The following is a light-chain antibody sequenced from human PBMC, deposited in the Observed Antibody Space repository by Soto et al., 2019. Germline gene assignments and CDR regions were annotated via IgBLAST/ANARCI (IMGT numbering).Light chain of an antibody. CDR2: DAS. CDR3: QQYNNWPPIT. J-gene: IGKJ5*01. Sequence: EIVLTQSPGTLSLSPVERATLSCMASQSVSSSYLAWYQQKPGQAPRLLIYDASNRATGVPARFSGSGSGTESTLTISSLQSEDFAVYYCQQYNNWPPITFGQGTRLEIK. V-gene: IGKV3D-15*01. CDR1: QSVSSSY.